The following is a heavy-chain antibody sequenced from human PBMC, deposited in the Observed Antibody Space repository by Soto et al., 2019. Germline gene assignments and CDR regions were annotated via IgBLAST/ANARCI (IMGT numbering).Heavy chain of an antibody. J-gene: IGHJ4*02. CDR1: GFTFSNYG. V-gene: IGHV3-33*01. CDR2: IWYDGRNK. Sequence: QVQLVESGGGVVQPGRSQRLSCAASGFTFSNYGMHWVRQAPGKGLEWVAVIWYDGRNKYYVDSVKGRFTISRDNSKNTLYLQMNSLRAEDTAVYYCARDHHVVVPAALFDYWGQGTLVTVSS. D-gene: IGHD2-2*01. CDR3: ARDHHVVVPAALFDY.